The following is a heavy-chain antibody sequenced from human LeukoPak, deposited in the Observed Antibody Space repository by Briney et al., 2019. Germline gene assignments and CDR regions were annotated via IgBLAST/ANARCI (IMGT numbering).Heavy chain of an antibody. Sequence: PGGSLRLSCAASGFTFSSYAMSWVRQAPGKGLEWVSSISSSSSYIYYADSVKGRFTISRDNAKNSLYLQMNSLRAEDTAVYYCARGDGNWFDPWGQGTLVTVSS. V-gene: IGHV3-21*01. J-gene: IGHJ5*02. CDR2: ISSSSSYI. CDR1: GFTFSSYA. CDR3: ARGDGNWFDP. D-gene: IGHD2-21*02.